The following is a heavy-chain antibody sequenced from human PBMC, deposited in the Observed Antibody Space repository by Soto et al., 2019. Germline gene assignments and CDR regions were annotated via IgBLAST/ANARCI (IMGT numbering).Heavy chain of an antibody. Sequence: QVQLVESGGGVVQPGRSLRLSCAASGFTFNSYGMHWVRQAPGKGLEWVAVIWYDGSNKYYADSVKGRFTISRDNSKNTLYLQMNSLRAEDTAVYYCAREDSSSWYSHYYGMDVWGQGTTVTVSS. J-gene: IGHJ6*02. D-gene: IGHD6-13*01. CDR3: AREDSSSWYSHYYGMDV. V-gene: IGHV3-33*01. CDR2: IWYDGSNK. CDR1: GFTFNSYG.